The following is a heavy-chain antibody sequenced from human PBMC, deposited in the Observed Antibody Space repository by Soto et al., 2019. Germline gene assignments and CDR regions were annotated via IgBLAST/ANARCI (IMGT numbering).Heavy chain of an antibody. D-gene: IGHD5-12*01. V-gene: IGHV3-9*01. J-gene: IGHJ5*02. CDR1: GFTFDDYA. Sequence: EVQLVQSGGGLVQPGRSLRLSCAASGFTFDDYAMHWVRQAPGKGLEWVSSISWNSGTIKYADSVKGRFTISRDNAKNSLYLQMNSLRAEDTALYYCAKVLRLHSGFDPWGQGTLVTVSS. CDR2: ISWNSGTI. CDR3: AKVLRLHSGFDP.